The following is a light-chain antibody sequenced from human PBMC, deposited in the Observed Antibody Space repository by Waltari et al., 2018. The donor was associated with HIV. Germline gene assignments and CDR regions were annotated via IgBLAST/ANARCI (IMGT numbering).Light chain of an antibody. CDR3: QQYNNWGT. J-gene: IGKJ1*01. CDR2: GAS. CDR1: QSVSRK. V-gene: IGKV3-15*01. Sequence: EIVMTQSPATPSVSPGERATLSCRASQSVSRKLAWYQQKPGQAPRLLIYGASTRATGIPARFSGSGSGTEFTLTISSLQSEDFAVYYCQQYNNWGTFGQGTKVEIK.